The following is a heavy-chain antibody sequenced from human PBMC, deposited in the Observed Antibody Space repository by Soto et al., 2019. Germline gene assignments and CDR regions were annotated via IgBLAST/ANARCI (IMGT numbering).Heavy chain of an antibody. V-gene: IGHV3-20*04. CDR1: GFTFDDYG. CDR3: VRGASLNFDY. D-gene: IGHD1-26*01. CDR2: VNWNGGST. J-gene: IGHJ4*02. Sequence: EVQLVESGGGVLRPGGSLRLSCAASGFTFDDYGMSWARQAPGKGLEWVSGVNWNGGSTGYADSVKGRFTISRDDAKNSLYLQMNSLRAEDTAFYYCVRGASLNFDYWGQGTLVTVSS.